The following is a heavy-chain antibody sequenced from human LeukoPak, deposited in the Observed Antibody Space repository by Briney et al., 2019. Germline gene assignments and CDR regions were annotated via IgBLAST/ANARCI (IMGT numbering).Heavy chain of an antibody. J-gene: IGHJ4*02. Sequence: GRSLRLSCAASGFTFSRYGIHWVRQAPGKGLEWVAVISYDGSNKYYADSVKGRFTISRDNSKNTLYLQMKSLRAEDTAVYYCARGNGWIITLWGQGTLVTVSS. CDR2: ISYDGSNK. CDR3: ARGNGWIITL. CDR1: GFTFSRYG. V-gene: IGHV3-30*03. D-gene: IGHD3-22*01.